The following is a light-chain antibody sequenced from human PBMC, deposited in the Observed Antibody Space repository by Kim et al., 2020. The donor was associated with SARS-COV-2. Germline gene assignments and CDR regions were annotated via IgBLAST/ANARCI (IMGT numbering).Light chain of an antibody. J-gene: IGLJ3*02. CDR1: NSNIGDHS. V-gene: IGLV1-44*01. CDR2: GND. Sequence: GQRVTISCSGSNSNIGDHSVNWYQQFPGTAPKLLFHGNDQRPSGVPDRFSASKSGTSDSLAISGLQSEDEADYYCTVWDGSLNGQVFGGGTQLTVL. CDR3: TVWDGSLNGQV.